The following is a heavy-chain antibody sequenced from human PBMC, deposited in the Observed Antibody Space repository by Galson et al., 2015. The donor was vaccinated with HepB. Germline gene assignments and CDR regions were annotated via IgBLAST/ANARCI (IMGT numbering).Heavy chain of an antibody. Sequence: CAISGDSVSNNGAAWNWIRQSPSSGPEWLGRTYHRSKWYNDYAVSVKSRITINPDTSKNQFSLQLNSVTPEDTAVYYCAREAYYFDYWGQGTLVTVSS. CDR2: TYHRSKWYN. V-gene: IGHV6-1*01. CDR1: GDSVSNNGAA. CDR3: AREAYYFDY. J-gene: IGHJ4*02.